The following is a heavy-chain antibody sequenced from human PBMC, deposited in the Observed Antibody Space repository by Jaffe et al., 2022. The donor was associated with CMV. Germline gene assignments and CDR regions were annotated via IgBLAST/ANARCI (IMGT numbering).Heavy chain of an antibody. CDR3: ARLDRVGNH. V-gene: IGHV1-2*02. J-gene: IGHJ1*01. Sequence: QVQLVQSGAELKKPGASLRVSCRTSGYSFTGYYIHWVRQAPGQGLEWMGWVDPKTGGTTFKQNFQGRLTVTSDTSITTVYMELTSLTSGDTAVYFCARLDRVGNHWGQGTLVTVSS. CDR1: GYSFTGYY. D-gene: IGHD3-16*01. CDR2: VDPKTGGT.